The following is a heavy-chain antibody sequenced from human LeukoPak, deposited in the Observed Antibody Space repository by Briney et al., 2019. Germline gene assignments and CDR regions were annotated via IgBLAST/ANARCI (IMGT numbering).Heavy chain of an antibody. D-gene: IGHD2-2*01. V-gene: IGHV4-34*01. Sequence: SETLSLTCAVYGGSFSGYYWSWIRQPPGKGLEWIGEINHSGSTNYNPSLKSRVTISVDTSKNQSSLKLSSVTAADTAVYYCASSLWSSITGSGWFDPWGQGTLVTVSS. CDR2: INHSGST. CDR3: ASSLWSSITGSGWFDP. CDR1: GGSFSGYY. J-gene: IGHJ5*02.